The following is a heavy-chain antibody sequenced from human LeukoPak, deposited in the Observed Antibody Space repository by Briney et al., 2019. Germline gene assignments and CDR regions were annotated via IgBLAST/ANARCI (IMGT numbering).Heavy chain of an antibody. D-gene: IGHD2-21*02. CDR1: GYTFTGYY. Sequence: ASVKVSCKASGYTFTGYYMHWVRQAPGQGLEWMGWINPNSGGTNYAQKFQGRVTMTRDTSISTAYMELSRLRSDDTAVYYCARDYCGGDCYSGWFDPWGQGTLVTVSS. CDR3: ARDYCGGDCYSGWFDP. V-gene: IGHV1-2*02. CDR2: INPNSGGT. J-gene: IGHJ5*02.